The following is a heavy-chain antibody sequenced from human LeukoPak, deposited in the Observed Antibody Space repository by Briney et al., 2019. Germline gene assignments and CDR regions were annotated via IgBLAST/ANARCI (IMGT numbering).Heavy chain of an antibody. D-gene: IGHD6-6*01. CDR3: ARGSYSSSYYYYYMDV. Sequence: NSSETLSLTCTVSGASISSGDYYWSWIRRPAGRGLEWIGRISSSGNTRFSPSLESRVTISLDTSKNQFSLKLTSVTAADTAVYYCARGSYSSSYYYYYMDVWGKGTTVTVSS. V-gene: IGHV4-61*02. J-gene: IGHJ6*03. CDR1: GASISSGDYY. CDR2: ISSSGNT.